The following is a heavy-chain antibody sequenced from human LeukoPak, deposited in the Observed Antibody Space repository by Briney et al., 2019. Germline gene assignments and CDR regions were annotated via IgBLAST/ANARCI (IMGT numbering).Heavy chain of an antibody. J-gene: IGHJ4*02. CDR2: IKRKSDGGTT. V-gene: IGHV3-15*01. CDR3: TTDQGFIYYFDY. CDR1: EFTFSSYG. D-gene: IGHD3-10*01. Sequence: PGGSLRLSCAASEFTFSSYGMHWVRQAPGKGLEWVARIKRKSDGGTTDYAAPVEGRFTISRDDSKNTLYLQMNSLKPEDTAVYYCTTDQGFIYYFDYWGQGILVTVSS.